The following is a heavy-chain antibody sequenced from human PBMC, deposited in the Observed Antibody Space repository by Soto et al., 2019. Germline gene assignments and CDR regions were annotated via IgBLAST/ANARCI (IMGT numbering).Heavy chain of an antibody. CDR1: GDSISSDYYH. CDR2: IHHSGSI. J-gene: IGHJ6*02. V-gene: IGHV4-30-4*08. CDR3: AREADGGDSLDV. Sequence: QVQLQQSGPGLVKPSQTLSLTCTVSGDSISSDYYHWTWIRQSPGKGLEWIGYIHHSGSILYNPSLKSRVTISVDTSKTQFSLHLTSVTAADTAVYFCAREADGGDSLDVWGQGTTVTVSS. D-gene: IGHD2-21*02.